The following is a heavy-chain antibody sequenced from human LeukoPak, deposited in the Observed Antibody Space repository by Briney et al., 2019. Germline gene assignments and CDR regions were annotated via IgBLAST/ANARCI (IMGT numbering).Heavy chain of an antibody. CDR2: INQSGST. CDR1: GGPFSGCY. V-gene: IGHV4-34*01. D-gene: IGHD6-6*01. J-gene: IGHJ6*03. CDR3: ERGSSPENYYYHFLEV. Sequence: PSEPLSLTCAVYGGPFSGCYWRWIGQPPAKVLDWIGEINQSGSTNYHPSLKSRATISVNTSENQLSLKQSSVTAVDRAVYYCERGSSPENYYYHFLEVGGKEPAVTVPS.